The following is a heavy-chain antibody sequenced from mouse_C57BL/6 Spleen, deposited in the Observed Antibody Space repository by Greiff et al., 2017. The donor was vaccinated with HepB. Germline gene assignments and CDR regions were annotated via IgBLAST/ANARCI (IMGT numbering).Heavy chain of an antibody. J-gene: IGHJ2*01. CDR1: GYTFTSYG. Sequence: VQLQQSGAELARPGASVKLSCKASGYTFTSYGISWVKQRTGQGLEWIGEIYPRSGNTYYNEKFKGKATLTADKSSSTAYMELRSLTSEDSAVYFCARRITTVGHYFDYWGQGTTLTVSS. V-gene: IGHV1-81*01. D-gene: IGHD1-1*01. CDR2: IYPRSGNT. CDR3: ARRITTVGHYFDY.